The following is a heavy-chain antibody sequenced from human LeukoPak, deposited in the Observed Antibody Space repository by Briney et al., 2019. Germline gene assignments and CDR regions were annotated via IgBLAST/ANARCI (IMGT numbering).Heavy chain of an antibody. J-gene: IGHJ4*02. D-gene: IGHD3-3*01. CDR2: ISSNGGST. Sequence: GGSLRLSCAASGFTFSSYAMHWVRQAPGKGLEYVSAISSNGGSTYYANSAKGRFTISRDNSKNTLYLQMGSLRAEDMAVYYCARVGGYYSLDYWGQGTLVTVSS. CDR1: GFTFSSYA. V-gene: IGHV3-64*01. CDR3: ARVGGYYSLDY.